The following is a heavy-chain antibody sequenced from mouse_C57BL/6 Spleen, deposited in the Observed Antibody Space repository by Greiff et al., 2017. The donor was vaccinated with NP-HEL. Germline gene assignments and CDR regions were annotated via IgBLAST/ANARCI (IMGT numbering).Heavy chain of an antibody. J-gene: IGHJ1*03. CDR2: ISSGSSTI. V-gene: IGHV5-17*01. CDR3: ARDYYGSRGYFDV. CDR1: GFTFSDYG. Sequence: VESGGGLVKPGGSLKLSCAASGFTFSDYGMHWVRQAPEKGLEWVAYISSGSSTIYYADTVKGRFTISRDNAKNTLFLQMTSLRSEDTAMYYCARDYYGSRGYFDVWGTGTTVTVSS. D-gene: IGHD1-1*01.